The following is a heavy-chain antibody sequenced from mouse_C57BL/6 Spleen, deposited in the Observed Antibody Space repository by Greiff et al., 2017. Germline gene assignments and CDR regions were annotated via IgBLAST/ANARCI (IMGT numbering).Heavy chain of an antibody. Sequence: EVMLVESGGGLVQSGRSLRLSCATSGFTFSDFYMEWVRQAPGKGLEWIAASRNKANDYTTEYSASVKGRFIVSRDTSQSILYLQMNALRAEDTAIYYCARDGRGLYGIIDVWGTGTTVTVSS. CDR3: ARDGRGLYGIIDV. CDR2: SRNKANDYTT. V-gene: IGHV7-1*01. CDR1: GFTFSDFY. J-gene: IGHJ1*03. D-gene: IGHD1-1*01.